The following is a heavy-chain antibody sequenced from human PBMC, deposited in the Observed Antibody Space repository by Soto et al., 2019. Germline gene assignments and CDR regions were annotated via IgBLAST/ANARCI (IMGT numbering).Heavy chain of an antibody. CDR3: ARVRALFGDSPYYFDH. V-gene: IGHV3-30*03. D-gene: IGHD4-17*01. J-gene: IGHJ4*02. CDR1: GLTFSSYG. CDR2: ISYDGSKE. Sequence: PGGALRHSGAVAGLTFSSYGMHWVRQAPGKGLEWVAVISYDGSKEYYADSVKGRFTISRDNSKNTLYLQMNSLRAEDTAVYYCARVRALFGDSPYYFDHWGQGTLVTVSS.